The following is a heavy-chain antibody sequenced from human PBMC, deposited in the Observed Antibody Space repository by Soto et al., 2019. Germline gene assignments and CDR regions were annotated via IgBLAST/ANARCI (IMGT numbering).Heavy chain of an antibody. CDR2: ITASIGAT. V-gene: IGHV3-23*01. J-gene: IGHJ4*02. CDR1: GFTVSNYG. CDR3: AKNQWELLH. Sequence: GGSLRLSCGASGFTVSNYGMTWVRQAAGKGLEWVSSITASIGATYYPDSVKGRFTISRDSSQNTLYLQMNSLRVDDTAIYFCAKNQWELLHWGQGTLVTVSS. D-gene: IGHD1-26*01.